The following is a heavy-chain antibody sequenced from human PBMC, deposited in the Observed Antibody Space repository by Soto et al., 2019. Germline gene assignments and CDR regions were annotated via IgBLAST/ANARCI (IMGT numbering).Heavy chain of an antibody. Sequence: ASVKVSCKASGGPYNSFAISWVRQAPGQGLEWIGGIIPVFGTATYAQKFKGRVTITAEESTSTAYMELSSLTSEDTAVYYCARFLGGAGSYYDEQNYNYYNGMDVWGQGTTVTVS. CDR3: ARFLGGAGSYYDEQNYNYYNGMDV. J-gene: IGHJ6*02. D-gene: IGHD3-10*01. CDR1: GGPYNSFA. V-gene: IGHV1-69*13. CDR2: IIPVFGTA.